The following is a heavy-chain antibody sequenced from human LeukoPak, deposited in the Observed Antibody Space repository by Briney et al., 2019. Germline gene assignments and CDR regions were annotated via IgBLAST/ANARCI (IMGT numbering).Heavy chain of an antibody. Sequence: PSETLSLTCALSGGSISGTPYYWGWIRQPPGKGLEWIGSIYYSGSTYYNPSLKSRLTISVDTSKNQFSLKLSSVTAADTAVYYCARASTIFGHFAYWGRGTPVTVSS. D-gene: IGHD3-3*01. CDR2: IYYSGST. CDR3: ARASTIFGHFAY. CDR1: GGSISGTPYY. V-gene: IGHV4-39*07. J-gene: IGHJ4*02.